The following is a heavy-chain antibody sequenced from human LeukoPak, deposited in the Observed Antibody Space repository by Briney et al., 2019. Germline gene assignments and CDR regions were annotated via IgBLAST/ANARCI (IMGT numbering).Heavy chain of an antibody. J-gene: IGHJ5*02. V-gene: IGHV4-38-2*02. CDR2: ISRSGSA. CDR1: GYSLSSDYY. Sequence: SETLSLTCTVFGYSLSSDYYWGWIRQPPGKGLEWIGTISRSGSAYYNPSLKSRVTTSVDTSKNQFSLKVTSVTDADTAVYYCARETRDYYGSGSYSGGGFDPWGQGTLVTVSS. D-gene: IGHD3-10*01. CDR3: ARETRDYYGSGSYSGGGFDP.